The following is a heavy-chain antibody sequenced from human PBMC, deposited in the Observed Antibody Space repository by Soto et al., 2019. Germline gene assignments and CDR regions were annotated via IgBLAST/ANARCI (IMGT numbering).Heavy chain of an antibody. V-gene: IGHV3-74*01. Sequence: EVQLVESGGGLVQPGGFVRLSCAASGFTLSGYWMHWVRQVPGKGLVWVSRVNSDGSMTAYADSVKGRFTISRDNAKNTLYLPMNSLKADDTAVYYCARGKDQRNTQTYSYFDSWGQGTEVAVSS. D-gene: IGHD5-18*01. CDR3: ARGKDQRNTQTYSYFDS. CDR1: GFTLSGYW. J-gene: IGHJ4*02. CDR2: VNSDGSMT.